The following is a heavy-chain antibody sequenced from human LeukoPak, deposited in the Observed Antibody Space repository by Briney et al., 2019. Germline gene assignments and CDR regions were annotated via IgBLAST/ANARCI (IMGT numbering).Heavy chain of an antibody. Sequence: SETLSLTCTISGGSISSYYWSWIRQPPGKGLEWIGYIYTSGSTNYNPSLKTRVTISVDTSKNQFSLKLTSLTAADTAVYSCARQGYSLRYYYSYYMDVWGKGTTVTVS. J-gene: IGHJ6*03. CDR3: ARQGYSLRYYYSYYMDV. V-gene: IGHV4-4*09. CDR2: IYTSGST. CDR1: GGSISSYY. D-gene: IGHD5-18*01.